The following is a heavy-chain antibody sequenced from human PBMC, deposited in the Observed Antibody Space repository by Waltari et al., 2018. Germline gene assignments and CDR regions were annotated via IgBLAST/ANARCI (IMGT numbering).Heavy chain of an antibody. J-gene: IGHJ6*02. Sequence: QVQLVQSGAEVKKPGASVKVSCKASGYTFTSYAMHWVRQAPGQRLEWMGWINAGNGNTKYSQKFQGRVTITRDTSASTAYMELSSLRSEDTAVYYCARDFVAAASLPTDYGMDVWGQGTTVTVSS. V-gene: IGHV1-3*01. D-gene: IGHD6-13*01. CDR3: ARDFVAAASLPTDYGMDV. CDR1: GYTFTSYA. CDR2: INAGNGNT.